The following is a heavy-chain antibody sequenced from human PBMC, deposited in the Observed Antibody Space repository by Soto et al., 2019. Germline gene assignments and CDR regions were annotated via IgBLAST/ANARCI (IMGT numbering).Heavy chain of an antibody. V-gene: IGHV5-10-1*01. CDR2: IDPSDSYT. Sequence: GESLKISCKGSGYSFTSYWISWVRQMPGKGLEWMGRIDPSDSYTNYSPSFQGHVTISADKSISTAYLQWSSLKVSDTAMYYCAIITMVRGVDYGMDVWGQGTTVTVSS. D-gene: IGHD3-10*01. J-gene: IGHJ6*02. CDR1: GYSFTSYW. CDR3: AIITMVRGVDYGMDV.